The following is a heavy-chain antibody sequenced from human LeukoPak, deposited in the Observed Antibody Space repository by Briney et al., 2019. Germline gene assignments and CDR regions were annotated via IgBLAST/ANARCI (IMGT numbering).Heavy chain of an antibody. V-gene: IGHV4-61*01. CDR1: GGSVSSGSYY. Sequence: SETLSLTCTVSGGSVSSGSYYWSWIRQPPGKGLEWIGYLYYSGSTNYNPSLKSRVTISVDTSKNQFSLKLGSVTAADTAVYYCARGGGGGWLQLRGGYYFDYWGQGTLVTVSS. CDR2: LYYSGST. CDR3: ARGGGGGWLQLRGGYYFDY. J-gene: IGHJ4*02. D-gene: IGHD5-24*01.